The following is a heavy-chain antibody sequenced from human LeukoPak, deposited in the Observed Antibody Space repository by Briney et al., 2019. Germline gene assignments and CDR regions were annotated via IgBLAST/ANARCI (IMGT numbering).Heavy chain of an antibody. CDR1: GGSISSSSYC. J-gene: IGHJ5*02. CDR2: IYYSGST. V-gene: IGHV4-39*01. CDR3: AREEGARTRINWFDP. D-gene: IGHD1-26*01. Sequence: PSETLSLTCTVSGGSISSSSYCWGWIRQPPGKGLEWIGSIYYSGSTYYNPSLKSRVTISVDTSKNQFSLKLSSVTAADTAVYYCAREEGARTRINWFDPWGQGTLVTVSS.